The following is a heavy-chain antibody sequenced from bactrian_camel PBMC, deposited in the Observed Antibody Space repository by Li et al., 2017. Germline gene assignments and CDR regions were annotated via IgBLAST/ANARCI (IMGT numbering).Heavy chain of an antibody. V-gene: IGHV3S53*01. Sequence: HVQLVESGGGSVLAGGSQRLSCVVTDDANEFEWIGWFRPDDKGERVGVAVIDRDGRTGYLDSVKDRFTISRDGTKNTVYLQMNKLKPEDTAMYYCGASRVIMTPTQALTTSSLFRFWGQGTQVTVS. CDR1: DDANEFEW. CDR2: IDRDGRT. CDR3: GASRVIMTPTQALTTSSLFRF. J-gene: IGHJ4*01. D-gene: IGHD3*01.